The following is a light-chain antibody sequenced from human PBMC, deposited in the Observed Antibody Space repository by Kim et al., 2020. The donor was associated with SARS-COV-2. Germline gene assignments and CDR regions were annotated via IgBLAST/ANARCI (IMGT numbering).Light chain of an antibody. V-gene: IGLV3-19*01. CDR2: GRN. J-gene: IGLJ1*01. CDR1: SLRKDF. Sequence: ALGQTVRFTCQGDSLRKDFATWYQQKPGQAPVLVFYGRNFRPSGIPDRFSGSNSDNTASLTITGAQAGDEADYYCSSRDGDSYHHVFGAGTNVTVL. CDR3: SSRDGDSYHHV.